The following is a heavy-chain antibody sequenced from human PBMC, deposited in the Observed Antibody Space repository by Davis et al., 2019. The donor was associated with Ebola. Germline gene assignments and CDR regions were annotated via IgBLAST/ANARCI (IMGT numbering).Heavy chain of an antibody. CDR2: ISSSSSYI. V-gene: IGHV3-21*01. J-gene: IGHJ5*02. D-gene: IGHD3-10*01. Sequence: GESLKISCAASGFTFSSYAMSWVRQAPGKGLEWVSSISSSSSYIYYADSVKGRFTISRDNAKNSLYLQMNSLRAEDTAVYYCAGTRGKGLWFTWGQGTLVTVSS. CDR3: AGTRGKGLWFT. CDR1: GFTFSSYA.